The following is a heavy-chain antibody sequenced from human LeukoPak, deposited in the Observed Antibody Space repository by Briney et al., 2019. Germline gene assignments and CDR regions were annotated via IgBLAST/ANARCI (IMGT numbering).Heavy chain of an antibody. CDR3: ARDPPPTVLPLGYFDL. D-gene: IGHD4-17*01. CDR1: GGSISSYY. CDR2: IYTSGST. V-gene: IGHV4-4*07. Sequence: SETLSLTCTVSGGSISSYYWSWIRQPAGKGLEWIGRIYTSGSTNYNPSLKSRVTMSVDTSKNQFSLKLSSVTAADTAVYYCARDPPPTVLPLGYFDLWGRGTLVTVSS. J-gene: IGHJ2*01.